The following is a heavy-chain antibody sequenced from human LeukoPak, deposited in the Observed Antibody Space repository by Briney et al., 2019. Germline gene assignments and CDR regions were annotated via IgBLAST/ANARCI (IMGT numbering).Heavy chain of an antibody. D-gene: IGHD2-2*03. CDR2: INSDGSMT. CDR1: GLSFSDNY. V-gene: IGHV3-11*01. CDR3: AKGSHGWTFDV. J-gene: IGHJ4*02. Sequence: GGSLRLSCAASGLSFSDNYMGWLRQPPGKGLEWLSYINSDGSMTKYTAPVQGRFTISRDNAKRSLFLQMNNLKANDTARYYCAKGSHGWTFDVWGQGSQVTVSS.